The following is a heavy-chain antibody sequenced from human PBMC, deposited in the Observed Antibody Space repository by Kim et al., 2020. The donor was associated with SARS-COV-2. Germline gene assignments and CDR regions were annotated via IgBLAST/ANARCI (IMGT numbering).Heavy chain of an antibody. Sequence: GESLKISCKGSGYSFTSYWIRWVRQMPGKGLEWMGRIDPSDSYTNYSPSFQGHVTISADKSISTAYLQWSSLKASVTAMYYCARRSRDYDILTGYYRPPPEDVWGQGTTVTVSS. D-gene: IGHD3-9*01. CDR3: ARRSRDYDILTGYYRPPPEDV. V-gene: IGHV5-10-1*01. CDR1: GYSFTSYW. CDR2: IDPSDSYT. J-gene: IGHJ6*02.